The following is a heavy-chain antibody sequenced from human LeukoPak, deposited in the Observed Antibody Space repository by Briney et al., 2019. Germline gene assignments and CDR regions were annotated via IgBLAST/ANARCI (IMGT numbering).Heavy chain of an antibody. CDR2: MGYSGNP. J-gene: IGHJ6*03. CDR1: SGSIISSSHY. Sequence: PSETLSLTCSVSSGSIISSSHYWGWIRQSPGKGLEWIGSMGYSGNPYYNPSLKSRVIISVDTSENQFSLKLRSVTAADTAVYYCARSTVATIRGGYSSGPYYYYIDVSGKGTTVTVSS. CDR3: ARSTVATIRGGYSSGPYYYYIDV. V-gene: IGHV4-39*01. D-gene: IGHD5-12*01.